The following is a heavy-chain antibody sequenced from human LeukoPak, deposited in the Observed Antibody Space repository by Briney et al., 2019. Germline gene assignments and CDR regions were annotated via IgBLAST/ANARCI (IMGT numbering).Heavy chain of an antibody. CDR1: GFTFSSYE. V-gene: IGHV3-48*03. D-gene: IGHD2-2*01. CDR3: ARDHGSTSYYYYYGMDV. J-gene: IGHJ6*02. Sequence: PGGSLRLSCAASGFTFSSYEMNWVRQAPGKGLEWVSYISSSGSTIYYADSVKGRFTISRDNAKNSLYLQMNSLRAEDTAVYYCARDHGSTSYYYYYGMDVWGQGTMVTVSS. CDR2: ISSSGSTI.